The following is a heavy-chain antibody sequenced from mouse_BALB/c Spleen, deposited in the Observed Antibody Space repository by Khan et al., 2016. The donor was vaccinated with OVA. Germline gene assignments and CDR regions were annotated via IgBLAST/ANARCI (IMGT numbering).Heavy chain of an antibody. D-gene: IGHD1-1*01. CDR2: INPSTGYT. Sequence: VKLLESGAELAKPGASVKMSCKASGYTFINYWILWVKQRPGQGLEWIGYINPSTGYTEYNQNFKDKSTLTADKSSSTAYMQLSSLPSEDSAVYYCGRRRLRWYFDYWGQGTTLTVSS. CDR1: GYTFINYW. CDR3: GRRRLRWYFDY. V-gene: IGHV1-7*01. J-gene: IGHJ2*01.